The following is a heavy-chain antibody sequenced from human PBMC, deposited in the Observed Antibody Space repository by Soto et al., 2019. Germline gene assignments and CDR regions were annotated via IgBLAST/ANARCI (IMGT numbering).Heavy chain of an antibody. CDR1: GFTFSNNA. CDR2: ISYDGSNK. D-gene: IGHD1-1*01. V-gene: IGHV3-30-3*01. J-gene: IGHJ6*04. Sequence: QVQLVESGGGVVQPGRSLRLSCAASGFTFSNNAMDWVLQAPGKGLEWVAVISYDGSNKYIAESVKGRFTISRDNSKNTLLLQMHSLRAEDTAVYYCARGTTTSAFSAMDVWGKGTTVTVSS. CDR3: ARGTTTSAFSAMDV.